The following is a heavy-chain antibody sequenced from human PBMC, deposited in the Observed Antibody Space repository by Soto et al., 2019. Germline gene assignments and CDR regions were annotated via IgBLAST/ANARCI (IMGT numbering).Heavy chain of an antibody. CDR1: GFTFRSYV. CDR3: ARWGTTGGLYV. CDR2: TSYDGSNN. J-gene: IGHJ4*02. Sequence: QVQLVESGGGVVQPGTSLRLSCVGSGFTFRSYVIHWVRQAPGKGLEWVALTSYDGSNNFYGDSVKGRFTISRHNSRNTVELQMDSLPFEATALYYCARWGTTGGLYVWGQGTLVSVSS. D-gene: IGHD3-16*01. V-gene: IGHV3-33*05.